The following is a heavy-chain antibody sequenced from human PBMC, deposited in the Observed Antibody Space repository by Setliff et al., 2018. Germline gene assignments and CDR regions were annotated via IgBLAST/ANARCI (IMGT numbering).Heavy chain of an antibody. V-gene: IGHV4-38-2*02. CDR1: GYSISSGYY. D-gene: IGHD2-8*02. Sequence: SETLSLTCTVSGYSISSGYYWGWIRQPPGKGLEWIGSIYHSGSTYYHPSLKSRVTISVDTSKNQFSLKLSPVTAADTALYYCTVYNTGSSKDHYWGQGTPVTVSS. J-gene: IGHJ4*02. CDR3: TVYNTGSSKDHY. CDR2: IYHSGST.